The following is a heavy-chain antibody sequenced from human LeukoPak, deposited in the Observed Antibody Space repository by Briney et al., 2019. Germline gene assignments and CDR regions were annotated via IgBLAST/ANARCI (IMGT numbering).Heavy chain of an antibody. V-gene: IGHV1-18*01. J-gene: IGHJ4*02. D-gene: IGHD3-22*01. CDR2: ISGYNGVT. CDR3: ARDYDISGYYYGGY. CDR1: GYTFTNYG. Sequence: GASVKVSCKASGYTFTNYGVSWVRRAPGQALEWMGWISGYNGVTKYSLKIQGRVTMTTDTSTSTAYMELRSLRSDDTAVYYCARDYDISGYYYGGYWGQGTLVTVSS.